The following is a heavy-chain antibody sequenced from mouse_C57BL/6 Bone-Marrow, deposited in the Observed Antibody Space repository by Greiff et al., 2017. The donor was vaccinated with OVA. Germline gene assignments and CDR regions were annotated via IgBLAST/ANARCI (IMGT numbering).Heavy chain of an antibody. CDR2: IYPGDGDT. Sequence: VKLQESGPELVKPGASVKISCTASGFAFSSSWMNWVQQRPGKGLEWIGRIYPGDGDTNYNGKFKGKATMTADKSSSTAYMQLSSLTSEDSAVYFCASYGNYRYIDVWGTGTTVTVSS. J-gene: IGHJ1*03. CDR3: ASYGNYRYIDV. D-gene: IGHD2-1*01. V-gene: IGHV1-82*01. CDR1: GFAFSSSW.